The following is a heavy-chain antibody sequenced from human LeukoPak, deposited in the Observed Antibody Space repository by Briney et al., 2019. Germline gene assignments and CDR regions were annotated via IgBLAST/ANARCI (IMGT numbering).Heavy chain of an antibody. CDR3: ASSNWELLDYFDY. CDR1: GFTFSSYW. CDR2: IKQDGSEK. Sequence: GGSLRLSCSASGFTFSSYWMSWVRQAPGKGLEWVANIKQDGSEKYYVDSVKGRFTISRDNAKNSLYLQMNSLRAEDTAVYYCASSNWELLDYFDYWGQGTLVTVSS. J-gene: IGHJ4*02. D-gene: IGHD1-26*01. V-gene: IGHV3-7*01.